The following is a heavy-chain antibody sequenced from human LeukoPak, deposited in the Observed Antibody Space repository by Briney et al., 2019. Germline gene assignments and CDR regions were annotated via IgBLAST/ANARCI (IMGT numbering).Heavy chain of an antibody. V-gene: IGHV1-2*02. CDR2: INPNSGGT. Sequence: ASVKVSCKASGYTFTGYYMHWVRQAPGPGLEWMGWINPNSGGTNYAQKFQGRVTMTRDTSISTAYMELSRLRSDDTAVYYCARELPAANSGWFDPWGQGTLVTVSS. CDR3: ARELPAANSGWFDP. D-gene: IGHD2-2*01. CDR1: GYTFTGYY. J-gene: IGHJ5*02.